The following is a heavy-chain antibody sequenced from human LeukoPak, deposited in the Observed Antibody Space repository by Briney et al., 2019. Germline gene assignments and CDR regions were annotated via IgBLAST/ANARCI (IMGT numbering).Heavy chain of an antibody. CDR1: GFTFSPYW. J-gene: IGHJ4*02. D-gene: IGHD2-15*01. CDR3: ARDVHGGAFDY. Sequence: HSGGSLRLSCAASGFTFSPYWMNWVRQAPEKGLEWVANINQDGSAQNYVDSVKGRFTVSRDNAMSSLFLQMNSLRAEDTAVYYCARDVHGGAFDYWGQGALVTVSS. CDR2: INQDGSAQ. V-gene: IGHV3-7*01.